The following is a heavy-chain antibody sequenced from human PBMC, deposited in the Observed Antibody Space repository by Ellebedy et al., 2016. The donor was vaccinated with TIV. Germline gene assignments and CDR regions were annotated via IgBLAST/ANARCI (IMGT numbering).Heavy chain of an antibody. CDR1: GFTFSDYD. CDR2: VTTTSSNK. J-gene: IGHJ4*02. D-gene: IGHD3-16*01. V-gene: IGHV3-48*02. CDR3: APGGGCLFDH. Sequence: GGSLRLXCAASGFTFSDYDFNWVRQAPGKGLEWVSYVTTTSSNKYYADSVKGRFTISRDNAKNSLFLQMNSLRHEETAVHYCAPGGGCLFDHWGQGTLVTVSS.